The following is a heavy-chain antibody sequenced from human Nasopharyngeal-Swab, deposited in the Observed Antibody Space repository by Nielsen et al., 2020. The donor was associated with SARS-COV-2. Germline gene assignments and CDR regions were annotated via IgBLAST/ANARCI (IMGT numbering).Heavy chain of an antibody. Sequence: GESLKISCAASGFTFSSYWMHWVRQAPGKGLEWVAVISYDGSNKYYADSVKGRFTISRDNSKNTLYLQMNSLRAEDTAVYYCAKDSVVVVAASDAFDIWGQGTMVTVSS. CDR3: AKDSVVVVAASDAFDI. J-gene: IGHJ3*02. V-gene: IGHV3-30*18. CDR1: GFTFSSYW. CDR2: ISYDGSNK. D-gene: IGHD2-15*01.